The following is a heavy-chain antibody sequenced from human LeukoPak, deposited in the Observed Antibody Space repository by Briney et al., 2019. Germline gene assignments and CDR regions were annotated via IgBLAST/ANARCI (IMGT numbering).Heavy chain of an antibody. V-gene: IGHV3-30*04. D-gene: IGHD2-2*01. CDR1: GFTFSSYA. J-gene: IGHJ5*02. CDR3: ARVFWITCYCSSTSCYDGNWFDP. Sequence: GGSLRLSCAASGFTFSSYAMHWVRQAPGKGLEWVAVISYDGSNKYYADSVKGRFTISRDNSKNTLYLQMNSLRAEDTAVYYCARVFWITCYCSSTSCYDGNWFDPWGQGTLVTVSS. CDR2: ISYDGSNK.